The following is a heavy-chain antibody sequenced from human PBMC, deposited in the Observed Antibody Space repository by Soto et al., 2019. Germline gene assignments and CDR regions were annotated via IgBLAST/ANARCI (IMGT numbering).Heavy chain of an antibody. CDR3: ATSSFWSGPLYYYYYMDV. D-gene: IGHD3-3*01. CDR2: IVVGSGNT. CDR1: GFTFTSSA. Sequence: ASVKASCKASGFTFTSSAMQWVRQARGQRLEWIGWIVVGSGNTNYAQKFQERVTITRDMSTSTAYMELSSLRSEDTAVYYCATSSFWSGPLYYYYYMDVWGKGTTVTISS. V-gene: IGHV1-58*02. J-gene: IGHJ6*03.